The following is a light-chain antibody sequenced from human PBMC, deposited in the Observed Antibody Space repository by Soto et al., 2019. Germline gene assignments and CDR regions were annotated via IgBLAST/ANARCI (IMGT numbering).Light chain of an antibody. J-gene: IGKJ1*01. V-gene: IGKV1-27*01. CDR1: QGINNT. Sequence: DIQLTQSPSSLSASVGDRVTITCRASQGINNTLAWYQQKSGKVPSLLIFAASTLQSGVPSRFSGSGFGTLFTLTSGGLQAEDVATYYCQKYKGAPRTFGQGTKVEMK. CDR2: AAS. CDR3: QKYKGAPRT.